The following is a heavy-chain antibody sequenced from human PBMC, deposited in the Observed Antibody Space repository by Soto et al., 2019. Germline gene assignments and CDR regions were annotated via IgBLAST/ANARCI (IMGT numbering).Heavy chain of an antibody. CDR3: AKAGGFGGYWYFDL. Sequence: EVQLLESGGGLVQPGGSLRLSCAASGFTFSSYAMSWVRQAPGKGLEWASALSGSGGSTYYADSVKGRFTISRDNSKNTLDLQLNSLRAEDTAVYYCAKAGGFGGYWYFDLWGRGTLVTVSS. CDR1: GFTFSSYA. CDR2: LSGSGGST. D-gene: IGHD3-10*01. V-gene: IGHV3-23*01. J-gene: IGHJ2*01.